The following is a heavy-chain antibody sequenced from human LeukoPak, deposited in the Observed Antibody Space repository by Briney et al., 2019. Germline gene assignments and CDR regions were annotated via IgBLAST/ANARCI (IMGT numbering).Heavy chain of an antibody. V-gene: IGHV3-23*01. D-gene: IGHD6-19*01. CDR3: ARDRSGWYKDAFDI. CDR1: GFTFSSYA. J-gene: IGHJ3*02. Sequence: GGSLRLSCAASGFTFSSYAMSWVRQAPGKGLEWVSAISGSGGSTYYADSVKGRFTISRDNSKNTLYLQMNNLTVEDTALYYCARDRSGWYKDAFDIWGRGTMVTVSS. CDR2: ISGSGGST.